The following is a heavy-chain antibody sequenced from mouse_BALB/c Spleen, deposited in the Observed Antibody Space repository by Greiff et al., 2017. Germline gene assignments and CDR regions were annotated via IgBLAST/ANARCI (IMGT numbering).Heavy chain of an antibody. V-gene: IGHV10S3*01. Sequence: EVKLVETGGGLVQPKGSLKLSCAASGFTFNTNAMNWVRQAPGKGLEWVARIRSKSNNYATYYADSVKDRFTISRDDSQSMLYLQMNNLKTEDTAMYYCVGAWFAYWGQGTLVTVSA. J-gene: IGHJ3*01. CDR1: GFTFNTNA. CDR3: VGAWFAY. CDR2: IRSKSNNYAT.